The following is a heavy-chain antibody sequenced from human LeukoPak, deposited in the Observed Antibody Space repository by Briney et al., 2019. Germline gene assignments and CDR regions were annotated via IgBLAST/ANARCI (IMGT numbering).Heavy chain of an antibody. CDR1: GFAFSSYA. Sequence: SGGSLRLSCAASGFAFSSYAINWVRQAPGKGLQWVSVINNSGTSTFYAGSVKGRFTISRDNSRNTLYLQMSSLRGEDTALYFCARSLKWNLVGFDYWGQGTLVTVSS. V-gene: IGHV3-23*05. J-gene: IGHJ4*02. CDR3: ARSLKWNLVGFDY. D-gene: IGHD1-1*01. CDR2: INNSGTST.